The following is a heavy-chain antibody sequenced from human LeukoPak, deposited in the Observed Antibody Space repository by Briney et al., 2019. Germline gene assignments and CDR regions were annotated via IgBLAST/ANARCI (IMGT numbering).Heavy chain of an antibody. V-gene: IGHV4-34*01. J-gene: IGHJ4*02. D-gene: IGHD5-24*01. CDR2: INHSGST. Sequence: SETLSLTCAVYGGSFSGYYWSWLRQPPGKGLEWIGEINHSGSTNYNPSLKSRVTISVDTSKNQFSLKLSSVSAADTAVYYCARGRRDGAFDYWGQGTLVTVSS. CDR1: GGSFSGYY. CDR3: ARGRRDGAFDY.